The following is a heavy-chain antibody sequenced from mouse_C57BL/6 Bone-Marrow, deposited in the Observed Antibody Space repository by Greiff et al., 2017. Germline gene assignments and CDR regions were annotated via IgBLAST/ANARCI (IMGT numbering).Heavy chain of an antibody. V-gene: IGHV1-15*01. CDR1: GYTFTDYE. CDR2: IDPETGGT. J-gene: IGHJ2*01. D-gene: IGHD1-1*01. Sequence: VQLQQSGAELVRPGASVTLSCKASGYTFTDYEMHWVKQTPVHGLEWIGAIDPETGGTAYNQKVKGKAILTADKSSSTAYMELRSLTSEDSAVYYCTRKGAVVASFDYWGQGTTLTVSS. CDR3: TRKGAVVASFDY.